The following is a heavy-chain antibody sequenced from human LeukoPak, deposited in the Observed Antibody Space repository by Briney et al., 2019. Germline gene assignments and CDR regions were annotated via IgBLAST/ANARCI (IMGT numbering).Heavy chain of an antibody. CDR2: IYYSGST. V-gene: IGHV4-61*08. J-gene: IGHJ4*02. D-gene: IGHD6-13*01. CDR3: ASGYSSSWADY. CDR1: GGSISSDDYY. Sequence: PSQTLSLTCTVSGGSISSDDYYWSWIRQPPGKGLEWIGYIYYSGSTNYNPSLKSRVTISVDTSKNQFSLKLSSVTAADTAVYYCASGYSSSWADYWGQGTLVTVSS.